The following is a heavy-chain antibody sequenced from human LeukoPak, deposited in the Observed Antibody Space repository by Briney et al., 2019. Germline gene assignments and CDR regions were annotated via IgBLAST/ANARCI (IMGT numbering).Heavy chain of an antibody. CDR2: VYPGDSDT. CDR1: GYPFTSNW. V-gene: IGHV5-51*01. J-gene: IGHJ6*03. CDR3: ARLSSAGGFSLAYYYMDV. D-gene: IGHD6-13*01. Sequence: GESLQISFRGSGYPFTSNWIGWVRQMPGKGREWMGIVYPGDSDTIYSPPFQGQVTISADKSISTAYLQWSSLKASDSAMYYCARLSSAGGFSLAYYYMDVWGKGTTVTVSS.